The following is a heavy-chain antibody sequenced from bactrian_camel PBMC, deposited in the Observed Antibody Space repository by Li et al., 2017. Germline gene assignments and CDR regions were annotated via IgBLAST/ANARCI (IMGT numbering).Heavy chain of an antibody. V-gene: IGHV3S66*01. Sequence: DVQLVESGGGSVQTGGSLRLSCKPSFFILDDFEMMWYRQTPGNECELVSSITGDGKTYYIDAVKGRFTISHDKSKNTAYLQMNDLKPEDTAMYYCAEAPYRDGFSTKCRGQGTQVTVS. CDR2: ITGDGKT. D-gene: IGHD4*01. J-gene: IGHJ4*01. CDR3: AEAPYRDGFSTKC. CDR1: FFILDDFE.